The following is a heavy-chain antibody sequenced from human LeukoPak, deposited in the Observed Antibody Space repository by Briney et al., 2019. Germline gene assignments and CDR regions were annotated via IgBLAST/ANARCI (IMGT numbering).Heavy chain of an antibody. CDR2: IIPIFGTA. D-gene: IGHD3-22*01. Sequence: SVKVSCKASGGTFSSYAISWVRQAPGQGLEWMGGIIPIFGTANYAQKFQGRVTITADESTSTAYMELSSLRSEDTAVYYCARVVTMMVVVTHDAFDIWGQGTMVTVSS. CDR1: GGTFSSYA. J-gene: IGHJ3*02. V-gene: IGHV1-69*13. CDR3: ARVVTMMVVVTHDAFDI.